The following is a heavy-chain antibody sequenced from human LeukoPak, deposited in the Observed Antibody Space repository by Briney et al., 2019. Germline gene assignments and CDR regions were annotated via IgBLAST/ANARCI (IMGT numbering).Heavy chain of an antibody. J-gene: IGHJ3*02. CDR3: ARQNTFTI. D-gene: IGHD2/OR15-2a*01. CDR1: GGSISSYY. V-gene: IGHV4-59*08. CDR2: IYYTGST. Sequence: SETLSLTCTVSGGSISSYYWSWIRQPPGKGLEWIGYIYYTGSTSYNPSLKSRVTISVDTSKSQFSLKLSSVTAADTAVYYCARQNTFTIWGQGTVVTVSS.